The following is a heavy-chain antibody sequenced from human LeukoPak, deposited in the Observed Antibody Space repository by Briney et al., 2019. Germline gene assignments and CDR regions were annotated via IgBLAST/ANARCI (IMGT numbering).Heavy chain of an antibody. CDR1: GYRFTSYG. Sequence: ASVKVSCKTSGYRFTSYGISWVRQAPGQGLEWMGWISGYNGNTNYADSRDFAQKYQVRVTTTTDKSTSTAYMELRSLRSDDTAMYYCARGEGSGSYGYHDYWGQGTLVTVSS. J-gene: IGHJ4*02. CDR2: ISGYNGNT. D-gene: IGHD3-10*01. V-gene: IGHV1-18*01. CDR3: ARGEGSGSYGYHDY.